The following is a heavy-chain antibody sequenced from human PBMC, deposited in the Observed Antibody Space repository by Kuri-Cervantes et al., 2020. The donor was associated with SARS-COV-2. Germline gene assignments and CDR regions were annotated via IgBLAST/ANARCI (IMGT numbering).Heavy chain of an antibody. Sequence: GESLKISCAASGFTFSSYSMNWVRQAPGKGLEWVSSISSSSSYIYYADSVKGRFTISRDNAKNSLYLQMNSLRDEDTAVYYCARGRSFDYWGQGTLVTVSS. CDR2: ISSSSSYI. J-gene: IGHJ4*02. CDR1: GFTFSSYS. CDR3: ARGRSFDY. V-gene: IGHV3-21*01.